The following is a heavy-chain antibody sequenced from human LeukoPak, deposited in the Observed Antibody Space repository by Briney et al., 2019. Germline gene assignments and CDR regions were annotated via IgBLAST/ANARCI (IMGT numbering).Heavy chain of an antibody. D-gene: IGHD6-13*01. CDR3: ARGSKIDYSSSWYGAFDI. V-gene: IGHV1-8*01. Sequence: ASVKVSCKASGYTFTSYDINWVRQATGQGLEWMGWMNPNSGNTGYAQKFQGRVTMTRNTSISTAYMELSSLRSEDTAVHYCARGSKIDYSSSWYGAFDIWGQGTMVTVSS. J-gene: IGHJ3*02. CDR1: GYTFTSYD. CDR2: MNPNSGNT.